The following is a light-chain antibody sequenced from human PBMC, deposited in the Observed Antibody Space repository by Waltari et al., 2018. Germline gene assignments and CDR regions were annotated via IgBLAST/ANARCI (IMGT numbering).Light chain of an antibody. CDR2: EGT. CDR1: SSDIGGYNF. J-gene: IGLJ1*01. Sequence: QSALTQPPSASGSPGQSVTISCTGTSSDIGGYNFVSWYQQTPGKAPRPLIYEGTKRPSGVPDRFSGSKSGNSASLTVSGLQAEDEADYYCSSYAGGNNPGLFGTGTKVTVL. CDR3: SSYAGGNNPGL. V-gene: IGLV2-8*01.